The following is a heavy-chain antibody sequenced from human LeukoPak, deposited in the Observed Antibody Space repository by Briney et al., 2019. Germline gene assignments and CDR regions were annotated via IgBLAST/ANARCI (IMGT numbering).Heavy chain of an antibody. J-gene: IGHJ4*02. CDR1: GFTFSSYE. D-gene: IGHD3-10*01. CDR3: AKLGRGSMVRGVIFDY. CDR2: ISSSGSTI. Sequence: GGSLRLSCAASGFTFSSYEMNWVRQAPGKGLEWVSYISSSGSTIYYADSVKGRFTISRDNAKNSLYLQMNSLRAEDTAVYYCAKLGRGSMVRGVIFDYWGQGTLVTVSS. V-gene: IGHV3-48*03.